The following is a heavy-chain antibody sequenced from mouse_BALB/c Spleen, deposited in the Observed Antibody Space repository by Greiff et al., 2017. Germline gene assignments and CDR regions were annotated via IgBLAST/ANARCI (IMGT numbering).Heavy chain of an antibody. D-gene: IGHD4-1*01. Sequence: EVQRVESGGDLVKPGGSLKLSCAASGFTFSSYGMSWVRQTPDKRLEWVATISSGGSYTYYPDSVKGRFTISRDNAKNTLYLQMSSLKSEDTAMYYCARLLGGGDYFDYWGQGTTLTVSS. J-gene: IGHJ2*01. CDR3: ARLLGGGDYFDY. V-gene: IGHV5-6*01. CDR1: GFTFSSYG. CDR2: ISSGGSYT.